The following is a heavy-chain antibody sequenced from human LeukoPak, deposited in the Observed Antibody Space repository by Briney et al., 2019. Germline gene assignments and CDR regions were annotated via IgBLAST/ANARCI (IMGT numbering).Heavy chain of an antibody. V-gene: IGHV1-18*01. Sequence: ASVKVSCKASGYTFTSYGISWVRQAPGQGLEWMGWISAYNGNTNYAQKLQGRVTMTTDTSTSTAYMELRSLRSDDTAVYYCAEDPSFGDYGDLDWYFDLWGRGTLVTVSS. J-gene: IGHJ2*01. D-gene: IGHD4-17*01. CDR1: GYTFTSYG. CDR3: AEDPSFGDYGDLDWYFDL. CDR2: ISAYNGNT.